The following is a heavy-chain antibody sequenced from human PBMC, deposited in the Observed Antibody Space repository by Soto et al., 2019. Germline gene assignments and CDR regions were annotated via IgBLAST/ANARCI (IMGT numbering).Heavy chain of an antibody. V-gene: IGHV3-74*01. CDR3: ARVRMAGDFDI. CDR1: GFTFSSYL. D-gene: IGHD6-19*01. J-gene: IGHJ3*02. CDR2: INSDGSST. Sequence: EAQLVESGGGLVQPGGSLRLSCAASGFTFSSYLMHWVRQAPGKGLVWVSRINSDGSSTTYADSVKGRFTISRDSAKNTLYLQMNSLRAEDTAVYYCARVRMAGDFDIWGQGTMVTVSS.